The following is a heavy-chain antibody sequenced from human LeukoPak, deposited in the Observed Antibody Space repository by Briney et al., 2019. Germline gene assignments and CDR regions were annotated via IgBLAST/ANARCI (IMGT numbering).Heavy chain of an antibody. V-gene: IGHV3-53*01. J-gene: IGHJ4*02. D-gene: IGHD5-12*01. CDR1: GFTVSRNY. Sequence: GGSLRLSCSASGFTVSRNYMSWVRQAPGKGLKWVSVIYSGGSTYYGDSVRGRFTISRDNSKNTLYLQINSLRAEDTAVYYCARDSGYDLRPTLDYWGQGTLVTVSS. CDR2: IYSGGST. CDR3: ARDSGYDLRPTLDY.